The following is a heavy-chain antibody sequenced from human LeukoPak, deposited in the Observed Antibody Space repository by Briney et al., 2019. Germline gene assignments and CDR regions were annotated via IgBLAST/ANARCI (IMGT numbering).Heavy chain of an antibody. J-gene: IGHJ5*02. D-gene: IGHD4-23*01. CDR2: RIQDESVK. CDR1: GFTFSRYW. V-gene: IGHV3-7*05. Sequence: GGSLRLPCAASGFTFSRYWISWVRQAPGKGLEWGGNRIQDESVKDYVDSVKGRFTISRDSAKNSLYLQINSLRAEDTAVYYCARDNSQRFRFDPCGQGTLVTVSS. CDR3: ARDNSQRFRFDP.